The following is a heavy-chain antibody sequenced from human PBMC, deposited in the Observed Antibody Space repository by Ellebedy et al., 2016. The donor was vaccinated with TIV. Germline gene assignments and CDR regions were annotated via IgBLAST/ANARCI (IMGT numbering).Heavy chain of an antibody. CDR2: IYSGGST. Sequence: GESLKISXAASGFTVSSNYMSWVRQAPGKGLEWVSVIYSGGSTYYADSVKGRFTISRDNSKNTLYLQMNSLRAEDTAVYYCARDLYRRLGPGAFDIWGQGTMVTVSS. V-gene: IGHV3-53*01. CDR1: GFTVSSNY. D-gene: IGHD3-22*01. CDR3: ARDLYRRLGPGAFDI. J-gene: IGHJ3*02.